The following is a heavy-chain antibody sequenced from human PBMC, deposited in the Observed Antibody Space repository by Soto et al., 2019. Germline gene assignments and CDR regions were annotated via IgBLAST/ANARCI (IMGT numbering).Heavy chain of an antibody. V-gene: IGHV1-18*01. CDR1: GYTFSSIG. CDR3: ARDLDGSGSYYTNY. J-gene: IGHJ4*02. CDR2: ISPHKDDT. D-gene: IGHD3-10*01. Sequence: ASVKVSCKTSGYTFSSIGISWVRQAPGQGLEWMGWISPHKDDTYYAQRLQGRVTMTTDTSTSTAYMELRSLRSDDTAVYFCARDLDGSGSYYTNYWGQGTLVTVS.